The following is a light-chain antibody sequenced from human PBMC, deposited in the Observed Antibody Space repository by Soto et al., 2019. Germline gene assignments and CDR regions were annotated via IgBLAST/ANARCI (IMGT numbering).Light chain of an antibody. V-gene: IGKV3-11*01. CDR2: DAS. CDR1: QSVRSNF. J-gene: IGKJ1*01. Sequence: ENVLTQSPGTLSLSPGGRATLSGRASQSVRSNFFAWYQQKPGQAPRLLIYDASNRATGIPARISGSGSGTDFTLTISSLEPEDFAVYYCQQRSNWPPTWTFGQGTKVHIK. CDR3: QQRSNWPPTWT.